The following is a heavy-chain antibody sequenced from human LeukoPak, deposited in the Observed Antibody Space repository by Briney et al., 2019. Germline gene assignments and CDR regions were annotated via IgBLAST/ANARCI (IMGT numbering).Heavy chain of an antibody. Sequence: PGGSLRLSCAASGFTFSSYGMHWVRQAPGKGLEWVAVIWYDGSNKYYVDSVKGRFTISRDNSKSTLYLQMNSLRAEDTAVYYCARDLKALRYFDWLSDRGKGTLVTVSS. CDR2: IWYDGSNK. CDR1: GFTFSSYG. D-gene: IGHD3-9*01. V-gene: IGHV3-33*01. J-gene: IGHJ4*02. CDR3: ARDLKALRYFDWLSD.